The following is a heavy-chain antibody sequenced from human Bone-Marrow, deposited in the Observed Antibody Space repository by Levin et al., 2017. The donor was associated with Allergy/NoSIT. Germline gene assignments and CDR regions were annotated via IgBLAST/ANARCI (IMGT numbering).Heavy chain of an antibody. CDR3: ARDSGLRGPGVFPTGMDV. CDR2: IYSGGST. D-gene: IGHD3-3*01. Sequence: SGGSLRLSCAASGFTVSNSYMSWVRQAPGKGLEWVSVIYSGGSTDYADSVKGRFTVSRDNSKNTLYLQMNSLRAEDTAVYYCARDSGLRGPGVFPTGMDVWGQGTTVTVSS. CDR1: GFTVSNSY. J-gene: IGHJ6*02. V-gene: IGHV3-53*01.